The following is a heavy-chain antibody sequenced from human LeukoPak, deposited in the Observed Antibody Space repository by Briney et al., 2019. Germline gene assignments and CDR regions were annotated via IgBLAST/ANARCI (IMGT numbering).Heavy chain of an antibody. Sequence: SGTLSLTCAVSGGSISSSNWWSWVRQPPGKGLEWIGNIYYSGSTYYNPSLKSRVTISVDTSKNQFSLKLSSVTAADTAVYYCARWNYYDSGSYTFDIWGQGTMVTVSS. CDR3: ARWNYYDSGSYTFDI. V-gene: IGHV4-4*02. CDR1: GGSISSSNW. D-gene: IGHD3-10*01. CDR2: IYYSGST. J-gene: IGHJ3*02.